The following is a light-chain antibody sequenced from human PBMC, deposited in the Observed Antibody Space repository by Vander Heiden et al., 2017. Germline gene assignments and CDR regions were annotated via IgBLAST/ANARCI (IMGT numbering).Light chain of an antibody. CDR1: QSISSW. Sequence: DIQMTQSPSTLSASVGDRVTITCRASQSISSWSAWYQQKPGKAPKLLMYKASSLESGVPSRFSGSGFGTEFTLTISSLQPDDVATYYCQQYNSYSRYTFGQGTKLEIK. J-gene: IGKJ2*01. CDR2: KAS. CDR3: QQYNSYSRYT. V-gene: IGKV1-5*03.